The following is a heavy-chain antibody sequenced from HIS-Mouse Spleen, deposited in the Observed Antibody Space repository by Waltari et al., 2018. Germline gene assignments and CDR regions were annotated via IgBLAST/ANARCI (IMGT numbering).Heavy chain of an antibody. J-gene: IGHJ4*02. CDR1: GRSISSSSYH. V-gene: IGHV4-39*07. Sequence: QLQLQESGPGLVKPSETLSLTCTVPGRSISSSSYHWGWIRQPPGKGLEWIGSIYYSGSTYYNPSLKSRVTISVDTSKNQFSLKLSSVTAADTAVYYCAIYIAAAGFDYWGQGTLVTVSS. CDR3: AIYIAAAGFDY. D-gene: IGHD6-13*01. CDR2: IYYSGST.